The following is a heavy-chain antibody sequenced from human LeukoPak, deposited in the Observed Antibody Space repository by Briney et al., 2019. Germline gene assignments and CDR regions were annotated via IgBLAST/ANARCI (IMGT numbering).Heavy chain of an antibody. CDR3: ASLGYCSSTSCYGSYYYYGMDV. D-gene: IGHD2-2*01. J-gene: IGHJ6*02. CDR2: ISAHNGNT. V-gene: IGHV1-18*01. Sequence: ASVKVSCKASGYTFTSYGISWVRQAPGQGLEWMGWISAHNGNTNYAQKLQGRVTMTTDTSTSTAYMELRSLRSDDTAVYYCASLGYCSSTSCYGSYYYYGMDVWGQGTTVTVSS. CDR1: GYTFTSYG.